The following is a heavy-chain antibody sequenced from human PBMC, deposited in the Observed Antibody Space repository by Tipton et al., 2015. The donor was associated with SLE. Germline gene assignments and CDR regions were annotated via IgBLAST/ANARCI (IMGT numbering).Heavy chain of an antibody. J-gene: IGHJ4*02. CDR1: GYTFTSYY. V-gene: IGHV1-46*01. Sequence: QSGAEVKKPGASVKVSCKASGYTFTSYYMHWVRQAPGQGLEWMGIINPSGGSTSYAQKFQGRVTMTRDTSTSTVYMELSSLRSEDTAAYYCAGSRGVRAYFDYWGQGTLVTVSS. D-gene: IGHD3-10*01. CDR2: INPSGGST. CDR3: AGSRGVRAYFDY.